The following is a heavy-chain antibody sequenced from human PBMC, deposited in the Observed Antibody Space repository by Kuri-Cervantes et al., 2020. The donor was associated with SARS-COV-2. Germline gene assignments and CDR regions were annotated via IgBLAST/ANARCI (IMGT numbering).Heavy chain of an antibody. CDR1: GGSISSGSYY. J-gene: IGHJ6*02. V-gene: IGHV4-61*02. D-gene: IGHD3-3*01. Sequence: SCTVSGGSISSGSYYWSWIRQPAGEGLEWIGRMYTSGTTNYNPSLKGRATISLDTSKNQVSLKLSSVTAADTAVYYCARGGITIFGVVIISGMDVWGQGTTVTVSS. CDR2: MYTSGTT. CDR3: ARGGITIFGVVIISGMDV.